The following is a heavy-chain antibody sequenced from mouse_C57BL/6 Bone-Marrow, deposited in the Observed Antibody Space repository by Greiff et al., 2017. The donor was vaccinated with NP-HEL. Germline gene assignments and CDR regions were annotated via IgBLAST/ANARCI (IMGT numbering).Heavy chain of an antibody. J-gene: IGHJ3*01. D-gene: IGHD1-1*01. Sequence: VQLKESGPELVKPGASVKMSCKASGYTFTDYYMHWVKQKPGKGLEWIGEIYPGSGNTYYNEKFKGKATLTADTSSSTAYMQLSSLTSEDSAVYFCAREDYGSSAWFAYWGQGTLVTVSA. CDR1: YTFTDYYM. CDR3: REDYGSSAWFAY. V-gene: IGHV1-83*01. CDR2: YPGSGNTY.